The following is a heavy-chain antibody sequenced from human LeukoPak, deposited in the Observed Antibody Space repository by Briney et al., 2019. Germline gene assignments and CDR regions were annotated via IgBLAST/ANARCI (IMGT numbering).Heavy chain of an antibody. J-gene: IGHJ5*02. Sequence: GGSLRLSCATSGFTFSSYVMHWVRQAPGKGLEYVSTISSNGGSTYYANSVKGRFTISRDNSKNTLYLQMGSLRAEDLAVYYCARDGPGYGSGWYWFDPWGQGTLVTVSS. D-gene: IGHD6-19*01. V-gene: IGHV3-64*01. CDR2: ISSNGGST. CDR3: ARDGPGYGSGWYWFDP. CDR1: GFTFSSYV.